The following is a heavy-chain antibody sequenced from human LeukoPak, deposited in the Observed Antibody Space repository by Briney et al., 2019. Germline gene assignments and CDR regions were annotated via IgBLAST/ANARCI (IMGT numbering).Heavy chain of an antibody. D-gene: IGHD6-25*01. Sequence: SEALSLTCTVSGGSISSGSYYWSWIRQPAGKGLEWIGRIYTSGSTNYNPSLKSRVTISVDTSKNQFSLKLSSVTAADTAVYYCAKETYSSGWLYYYYYYMDVWGKGTTVTISS. CDR3: AKETYSSGWLYYYYYYMDV. V-gene: IGHV4-61*02. CDR2: IYTSGST. CDR1: GGSISSGSYY. J-gene: IGHJ6*03.